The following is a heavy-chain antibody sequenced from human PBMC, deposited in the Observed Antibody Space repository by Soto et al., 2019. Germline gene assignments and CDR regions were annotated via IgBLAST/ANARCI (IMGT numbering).Heavy chain of an antibody. J-gene: IGHJ4*02. CDR2: MNPDSGKT. V-gene: IGHV1-8*01. CDR3: ARGKRYTNDF. Sequence: QVQLVQPWAEVKKPGAAVKVSCKASGYNFSNYAINWVRQATGQGLEWMGWMNPDSGKTGYAQKFQGRVTKTRNPSRSTDYMELRGLRSEDTAVYYCARGKRYTNDFWGQGTLVTVSS. D-gene: IGHD1-20*01. CDR1: GYNFSNYA.